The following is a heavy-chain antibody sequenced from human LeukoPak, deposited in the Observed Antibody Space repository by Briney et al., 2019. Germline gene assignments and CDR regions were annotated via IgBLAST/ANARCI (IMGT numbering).Heavy chain of an antibody. Sequence: ASLTVSNKVSGNTCTSYGIIWVRPAPGQGLELIGWISAYNGNTNYAQEFQGRVTMTTDTSTSTAYMELRSLRSDDTAVYYCARGSRYFDWLLYGDFDYWGQGTLVTVSS. CDR3: ARGSRYFDWLLYGDFDY. V-gene: IGHV1-18*04. D-gene: IGHD3-9*01. J-gene: IGHJ4*02. CDR1: GNTCTSYG. CDR2: ISAYNGNT.